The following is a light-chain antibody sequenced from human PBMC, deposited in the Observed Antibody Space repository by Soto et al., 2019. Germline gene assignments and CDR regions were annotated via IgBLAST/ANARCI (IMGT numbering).Light chain of an antibody. CDR2: DVS. CDR3: SSHTSSDTRV. V-gene: IGLV2-14*03. Sequence: QSVLTQPASVSGSPGQSITISCTGTNSDIGGYNYVSWYQQHPGKAPKLMIYDVSNRPSGVSNRFSGSKSGNTASLTISGLQAEDEADYYCSSHTSSDTRVFGSGTKVTVL. J-gene: IGLJ1*01. CDR1: NSDIGGYNY.